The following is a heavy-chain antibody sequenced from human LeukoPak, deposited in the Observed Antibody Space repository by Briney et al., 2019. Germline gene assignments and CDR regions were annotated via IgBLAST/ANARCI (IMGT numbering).Heavy chain of an antibody. D-gene: IGHD6-19*01. CDR3: ARSGWYEYYFDY. J-gene: IGHJ4*02. CDR2: INHRGST. CDR1: GGSFSGYY. V-gene: IGHV4-34*01. Sequence: PSETLSLTCAVYGGSFSGYYWSWIRQPPGKGLEWIGEINHRGSTNYNPSVKSRVTISVDTSKNQFSLKLSSVTAADTAVYYCARSGWYEYYFDYWGQGTLVTVSS.